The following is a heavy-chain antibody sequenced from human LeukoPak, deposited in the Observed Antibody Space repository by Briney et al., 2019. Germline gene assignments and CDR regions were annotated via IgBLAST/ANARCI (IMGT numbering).Heavy chain of an antibody. CDR3: ASEYDSSGYFDY. J-gene: IGHJ4*02. Sequence: GGSLRLSCAASGFTVSSNYMSWVRQAPGKGLEWASVIYSGGSTYYADSVKGRFTISRDNSKNTLYLQMNSLRAEDTAAYYCASEYDSSGYFDYWGQGTLVTVSS. V-gene: IGHV3-66*01. D-gene: IGHD3-22*01. CDR1: GFTVSSNY. CDR2: IYSGGST.